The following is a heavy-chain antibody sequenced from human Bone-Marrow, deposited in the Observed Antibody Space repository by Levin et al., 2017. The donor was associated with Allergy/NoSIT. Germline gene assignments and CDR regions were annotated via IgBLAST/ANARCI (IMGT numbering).Heavy chain of an antibody. CDR3: AKVSRGRDCSSSSCSSEDY. Sequence: GGSLRLSCAASGFTFSSYAMSWVRQAPGKGLEWVSAISAGGGSTYYADSVKGRFTISRDNSKNTLYLQMNSLRAEDTAVYYCAKVSRGRDCSSSSCSSEDYWGQGTLVTVSS. CDR1: GFTFSSYA. J-gene: IGHJ4*02. D-gene: IGHD2-2*01. CDR2: ISAGGGST. V-gene: IGHV3-23*01.